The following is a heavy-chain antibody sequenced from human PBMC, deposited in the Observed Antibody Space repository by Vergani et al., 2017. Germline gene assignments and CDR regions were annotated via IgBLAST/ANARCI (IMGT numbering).Heavy chain of an antibody. V-gene: IGHV3-7*01. Sequence: EVQLVESGGGLVQPGGSLRLSCAASGFTFSSSWMSWVRQAPGKGLEWVANIKQDGSEKYYVDSVKGRFTISRDNAKNSLYLQMNSLRAEDTAVYYCGLFSYYYGMDVWGQGTTVTVSS. CDR1: GFTFSSSW. CDR2: IKQDGSEK. CDR3: GLFSYYYGMDV. D-gene: IGHD2/OR15-2a*01. J-gene: IGHJ6*02.